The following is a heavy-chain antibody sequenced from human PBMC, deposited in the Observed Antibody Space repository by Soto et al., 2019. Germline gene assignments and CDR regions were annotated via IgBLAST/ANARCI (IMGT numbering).Heavy chain of an antibody. D-gene: IGHD4-17*01. CDR2: IWYDGSNK. Sequence: QVQLVESGGGVVQPGRSLRLSCAASGFTFSSYGMHWVRQAPGKGLEWVAVIWYDGSNKYYADSVKGRFTISRDNSKNTLYLQTNSLRAEDTAVYYCARDLGYGDYNPFDYWGQGTLVTVSS. CDR3: ARDLGYGDYNPFDY. V-gene: IGHV3-33*01. CDR1: GFTFSSYG. J-gene: IGHJ4*02.